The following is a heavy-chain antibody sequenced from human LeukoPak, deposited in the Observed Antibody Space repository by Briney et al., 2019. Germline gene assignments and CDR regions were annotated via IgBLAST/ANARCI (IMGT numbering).Heavy chain of an antibody. CDR1: GYTLTELS. J-gene: IGHJ3*02. CDR2: IIPIFGTA. CDR3: ARVRVAYCGGDCYVSDAFDI. V-gene: IGHV1-69*13. D-gene: IGHD2-21*01. Sequence: SVKVSCKVSGYTLTELSMHWVRQAPGQGLEWMGGIIPIFGTANYAQKFQGRVTITADESTSTAYMELSSLRSEDTAVYYCARVRVAYCGGDCYVSDAFDIWGQGTMVTVSS.